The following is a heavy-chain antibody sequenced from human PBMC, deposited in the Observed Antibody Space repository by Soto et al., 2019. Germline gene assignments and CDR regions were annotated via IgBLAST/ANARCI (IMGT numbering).Heavy chain of an antibody. J-gene: IGHJ5*02. CDR1: GGSISSGDYY. Sequence: PSETLSLTCTVSGGSISSGDYYWSWIRQPPGKGLEWIGFIYYSGSTYYNPSLKSRVTISVDTSKNQFSLKLSSVTAADTAVYYCARETTTPTTYYDFWSGHPAPGYIWFDPWGQGTLVTVPQ. V-gene: IGHV4-30-4*01. CDR3: ARETTTPTTYYDFWSGHPAPGYIWFDP. CDR2: IYYSGST. D-gene: IGHD3-3*01.